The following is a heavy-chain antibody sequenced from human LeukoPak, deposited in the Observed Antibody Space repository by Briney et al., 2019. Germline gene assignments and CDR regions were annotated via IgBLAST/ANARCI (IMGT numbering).Heavy chain of an antibody. CDR2: INPNSGGT. Sequence: GASVKVSCKASGYTFTGYYMHWVRQAPGQGLEWMGWINPNSGGTNYAQKFQGRVTITRNTSISTAYMELSSLRSEDTAVHYCARAPYSSSWGGYYYYMDVWGKGTTVTVSS. V-gene: IGHV1-2*02. D-gene: IGHD6-6*01. CDR3: ARAPYSSSWGGYYYYMDV. CDR1: GYTFTGYY. J-gene: IGHJ6*03.